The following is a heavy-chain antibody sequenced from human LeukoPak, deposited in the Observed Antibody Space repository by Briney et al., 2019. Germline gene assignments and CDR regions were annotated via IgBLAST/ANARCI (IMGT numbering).Heavy chain of an antibody. J-gene: IGHJ3*02. CDR3: ARVQITWSWAFDI. CDR2: IKQDGSEK. Sequence: GGSLRLSCAASGFTFSSYWMSWVRQAPGKGLEWVANIKQDGSEKHYVDSVKGRFTISRDNAKNSLYLQMNSLRAEDTAVYYCARVQITWSWAFDIWGQGTMVTVSS. D-gene: IGHD3-16*01. CDR1: GFTFSSYW. V-gene: IGHV3-7*01.